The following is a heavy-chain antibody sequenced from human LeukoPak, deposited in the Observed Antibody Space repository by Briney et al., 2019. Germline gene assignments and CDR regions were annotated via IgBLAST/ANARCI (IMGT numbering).Heavy chain of an antibody. Sequence: ASVKVSCKASGYTFTGYHMQWVRQAPGQGLEWMGWINPNSGGTNYAQKFQGRVTMTRDTSISTAYMELSRLRSDDTAVYYCARDSPQALAILHAFDIWGHGTMVTVSS. CDR1: GYTFTGYH. CDR3: ARDSPQALAILHAFDI. D-gene: IGHD5-12*01. J-gene: IGHJ3*02. CDR2: INPNSGGT. V-gene: IGHV1-2*02.